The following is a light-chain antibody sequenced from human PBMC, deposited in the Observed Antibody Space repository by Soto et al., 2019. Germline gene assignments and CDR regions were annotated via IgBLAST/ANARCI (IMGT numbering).Light chain of an antibody. Sequence: IQLTQSPSSLSASVGDRVTITCRASQGISSYLAWYQQKPGKAPKLLIYAASTLQRGVPSRFSGSGSGTDFTLPITSLQPEDFATYYCQQLNSYPLTFGGGTKVEIK. CDR2: AAS. CDR1: QGISSY. CDR3: QQLNSYPLT. J-gene: IGKJ4*01. V-gene: IGKV1-9*01.